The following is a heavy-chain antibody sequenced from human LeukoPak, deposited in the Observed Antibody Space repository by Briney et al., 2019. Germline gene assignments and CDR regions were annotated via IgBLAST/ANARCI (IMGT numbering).Heavy chain of an antibody. V-gene: IGHV3-23*01. CDR1: GFTFSSYA. CDR2: ISGSGGST. J-gene: IGHJ4*02. CDR3: AKAPEYSSSWYPYYYFDY. D-gene: IGHD6-13*01. Sequence: GSLRLSCAASGFTFSSYAMSWARQAPGKGLEWVSAISGSGGSTYYADSVKGRFTISRDNSKNTLYLQMNSLRAEDTAVYYCAKAPEYSSSWYPYYYFDYWGQGTLVTVSS.